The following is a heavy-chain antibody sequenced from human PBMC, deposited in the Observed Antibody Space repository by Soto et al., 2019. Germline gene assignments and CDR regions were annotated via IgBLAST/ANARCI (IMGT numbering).Heavy chain of an antibody. D-gene: IGHD3-10*01. CDR1: GFTFSSYG. CDR2: IWYDGSNK. V-gene: IGHV3-33*01. Sequence: SGGSLRLSCAASGFTFSSYGMHWVRQAPGKGLEWVAVIWYDGSNKYYADSVKGRFTISRDNSKNTLYLQMNSLRAEDTAVYYCARDRSEEIYYYCGMDVWGQGTTVTVSS. J-gene: IGHJ6*02. CDR3: ARDRSEEIYYYCGMDV.